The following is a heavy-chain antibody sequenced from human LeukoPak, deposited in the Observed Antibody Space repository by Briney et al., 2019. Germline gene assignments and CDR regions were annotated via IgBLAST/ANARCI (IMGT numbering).Heavy chain of an antibody. Sequence: NPSETLSLTCTVSGGSLSSAHGWSWIRQPPGKGLEWIGYSQNSGCTNCNPSLKSRVTISVDTSKNQFSLKLSSVTAADTAVYYCARDYSGSLDYWGQGTLVTVSS. CDR1: GGSLSSAHG. V-gene: IGHV4-61*01. CDR2: SQNSGCT. J-gene: IGHJ4*02. D-gene: IGHD3-10*01. CDR3: ARDYSGSLDY.